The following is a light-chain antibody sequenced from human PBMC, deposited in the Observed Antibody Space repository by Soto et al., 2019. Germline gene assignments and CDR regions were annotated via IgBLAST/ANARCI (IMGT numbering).Light chain of an antibody. CDR2: DAS. CDR1: QSVSSH. Sequence: EIVLTQSPATLSLSPGERATLSCRASQSVSSHLTWYQQKPGQAPRLLIYDASNRATGIPDRFSGSGSGTDFTLTISSLEPEDFAIYYCQQLSNWPPEFTFGPGPKVDIK. CDR3: QQLSNWPPEFT. J-gene: IGKJ3*01. V-gene: IGKV3-11*01.